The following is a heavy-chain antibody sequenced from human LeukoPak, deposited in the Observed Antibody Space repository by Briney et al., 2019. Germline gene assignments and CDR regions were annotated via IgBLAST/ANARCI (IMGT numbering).Heavy chain of an antibody. J-gene: IGHJ6*03. CDR3: ARDGFGYSYYHYMDV. D-gene: IGHD5-18*01. CDR2: IYYGRST. Sequence: PSETLSLTCAVSGGSISGSNYYWGWIRQPPGKGLEWIGNIYYGRSTYYNPSLKSRVTISLDTSKNQFSLKVRSVTAADTAVYFCARDGFGYSYYHYMDVWGKGTRVTVSS. V-gene: IGHV4-39*07. CDR1: GGSISGSNYY.